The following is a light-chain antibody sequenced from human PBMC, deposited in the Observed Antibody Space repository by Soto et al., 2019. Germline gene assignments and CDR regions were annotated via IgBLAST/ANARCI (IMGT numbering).Light chain of an antibody. CDR1: QAVRNN. CDR3: QHYNGWPIT. V-gene: IGKV3D-15*01. J-gene: IGKJ5*01. Sequence: EIVLTQSPATLSVSPGESGTLSCRASQAVRNNLAWYQQKPGQAPRLLVYDASTTATGLPARFSGSGSGTDFTLSISSLQSEDFAVYFCQHYNGWPITFGQGTRLDIQ. CDR2: DAS.